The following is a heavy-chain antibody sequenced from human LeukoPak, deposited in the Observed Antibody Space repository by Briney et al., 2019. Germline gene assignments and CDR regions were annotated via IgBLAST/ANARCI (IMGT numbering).Heavy chain of an antibody. V-gene: IGHV4-59*01. Sequence: SETLSLTCTVSGGSISSYYWRWIRQPPGKGLEWIGYIHYSGSTNYNPSLKSRVTISVDTSKNQFSLKLSSVTAADTAVYYCARGVGCSGGSCPLGDWFDPWGQGTLVTVSS. J-gene: IGHJ5*02. D-gene: IGHD2-15*01. CDR3: ARGVGCSGGSCPLGDWFDP. CDR1: GGSISSYY. CDR2: IHYSGST.